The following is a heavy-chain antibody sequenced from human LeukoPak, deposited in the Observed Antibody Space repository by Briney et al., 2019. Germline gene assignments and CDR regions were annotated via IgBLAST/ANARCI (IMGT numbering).Heavy chain of an antibody. CDR2: ISGSDEST. V-gene: IGHV3-23*01. J-gene: IGHJ3*02. Sequence: SGGSLRLSCAASGFTFSRYDMSWIRQAPGKGLEWVSEISGSDESTKYVDSVKGRFAISRDNSKNTLYLLLNSLRVDDTAVYYCPNRRLGRGAFDIWGQGTMVTVSS. CDR3: PNRRLGRGAFDI. D-gene: IGHD1-26*01. CDR1: GFTFSRYD.